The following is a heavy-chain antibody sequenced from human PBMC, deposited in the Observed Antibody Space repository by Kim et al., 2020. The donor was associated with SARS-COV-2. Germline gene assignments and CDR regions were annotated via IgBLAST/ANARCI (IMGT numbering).Heavy chain of an antibody. V-gene: IGHV3-30*18. CDR1: GFSFNTYG. D-gene: IGHD1-26*01. CDR3: AKSFSGSYFGYDS. J-gene: IGHJ4*02. Sequence: GGSLRLSCAASGFSFNTYGMHWVRQAPGKGLEWLAVISYDGSHKYYAESVKGRFTISRDNSKNTLYLQMNSLRVEDTAVYYCAKSFSGSYFGYDSWGQGALVTVSS. CDR2: ISYDGSHK.